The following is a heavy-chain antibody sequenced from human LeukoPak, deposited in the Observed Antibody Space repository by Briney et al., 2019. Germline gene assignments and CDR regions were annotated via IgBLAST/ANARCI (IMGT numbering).Heavy chain of an antibody. CDR2: TYYRSKWYN. V-gene: IGHV6-1*01. CDR3: ARGSSSWRNSAPYYFDY. CDR1: GDSVSSNSAA. Sequence: SQTLSLTCAISGDSVSSNSAAWNWIRQSPSRGLEWRGRTYYRSKWYNDYAVSVKSRITINPDTSKNPFSLQLHSVPPEDTAVYYCARGSSSWRNSAPYYFDYWGQGTLVTVSS. J-gene: IGHJ4*02. D-gene: IGHD6-13*01.